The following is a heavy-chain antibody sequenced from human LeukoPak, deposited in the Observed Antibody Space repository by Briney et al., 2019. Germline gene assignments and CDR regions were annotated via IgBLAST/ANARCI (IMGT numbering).Heavy chain of an antibody. CDR1: GASISSSSYY. CDR2: IYYSGST. Sequence: SETLSLTCTVSGASISSSSYYWGWIRQPPGKGLEWIGTIYYSGSTYYKSSLKSRVTISADTSKNQFSLKLRSVTAADTAVYYCARHASVNYDILTGWDYWGQGTLVTVSS. D-gene: IGHD3-9*01. V-gene: IGHV4-39*01. J-gene: IGHJ4*02. CDR3: ARHASVNYDILTGWDY.